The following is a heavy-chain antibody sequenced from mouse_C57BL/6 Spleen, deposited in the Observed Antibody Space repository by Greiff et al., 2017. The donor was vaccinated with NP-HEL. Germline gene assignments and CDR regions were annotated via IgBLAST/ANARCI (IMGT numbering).Heavy chain of an antibody. Sequence: VQLQQSGAELVKPGASVKISCKASGYAFTSYWMNWVKQRPGKGLEWIGQIYPGDGDTHYNGKFKGKATLTADKSSSTAYMQLLILTSEASAVFVCTRSGGSLCYFDDWGQGTTLTVSS. CDR3: TRSGGSLCYFDD. CDR1: GYAFTSYW. J-gene: IGHJ2*01. CDR2: IYPGDGDT. V-gene: IGHV1-80*01. D-gene: IGHD3-1*01.